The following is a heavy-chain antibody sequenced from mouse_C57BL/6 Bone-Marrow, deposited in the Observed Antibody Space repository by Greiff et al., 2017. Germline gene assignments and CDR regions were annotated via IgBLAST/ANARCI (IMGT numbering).Heavy chain of an antibody. Sequence: VQLQQSGAELVKPGASVKMSCKASGYTFTSSWITWVKQRPGQGLEWIGDIYPGSGSTNYNEKFKSKATLTVDTSSSTAYMQLSSLTSEDSAVYYCARLDGNYHYYAMDYWGQGTSVTVSS. D-gene: IGHD2-1*01. CDR2: IYPGSGST. V-gene: IGHV1-55*01. CDR3: ARLDGNYHYYAMDY. CDR1: GYTFTSSW. J-gene: IGHJ4*01.